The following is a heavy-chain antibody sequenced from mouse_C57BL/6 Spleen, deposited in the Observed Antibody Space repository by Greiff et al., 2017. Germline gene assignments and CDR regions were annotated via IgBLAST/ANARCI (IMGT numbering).Heavy chain of an antibody. Sequence: EVKLVESGAELVKPGASVKLSCTASGFNIKDYYMHWVKQRTEQGLEWIGRIDPEDGETKYAPKFQGKATITADTSSNTAYLQLSSLTSEDTAVYYCARPHITTVVEGYFDVWGTGTTVTVSS. D-gene: IGHD1-1*01. CDR1: GFNIKDYY. CDR3: ARPHITTVVEGYFDV. J-gene: IGHJ1*03. V-gene: IGHV14-2*01. CDR2: IDPEDGET.